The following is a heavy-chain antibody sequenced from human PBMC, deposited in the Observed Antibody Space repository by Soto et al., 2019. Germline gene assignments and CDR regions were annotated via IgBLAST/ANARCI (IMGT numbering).Heavy chain of an antibody. Sequence: SETLSLTCRVSGASVSSDGYYWTWLRQYSGGGREFSGYISDSGITYHNPSIQGRPTLSVNTANKHFSLDLRFVTVADTAIYSCAAGSSSSLLFQSWGQGTLVTVSS. D-gene: IGHD6-13*01. CDR2: ISDSGIT. V-gene: IGHV4-31*03. CDR3: AAGSSSSLLFQS. J-gene: IGHJ5*02. CDR1: GASVSSDGYY.